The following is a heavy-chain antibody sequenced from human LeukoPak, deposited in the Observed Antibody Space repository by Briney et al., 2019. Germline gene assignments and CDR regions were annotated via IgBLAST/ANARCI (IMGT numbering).Heavy chain of an antibody. D-gene: IGHD5-12*01. Sequence: ASVKVSCKASGYTFTRYAMHWVRQAPGHRLEWMGWINAGNGNTKYSQKFQGRVTITRDTSASTAYMELSSLRSEDTAVYYCARGGRVRGYSGYDLIDYWGQGTLVTVSS. CDR3: ARGGRVRGYSGYDLIDY. V-gene: IGHV1-3*01. CDR2: INAGNGNT. J-gene: IGHJ4*02. CDR1: GYTFTRYA.